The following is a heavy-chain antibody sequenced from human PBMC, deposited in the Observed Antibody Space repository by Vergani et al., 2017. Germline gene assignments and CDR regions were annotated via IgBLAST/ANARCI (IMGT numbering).Heavy chain of an antibody. CDR1: GFTFSSYA. V-gene: IGHV3-23*01. D-gene: IGHD3-3*01. CDR2: ISGSGGST. Sequence: EVQLLESGGGLVQPGGSLRLSCAASGFTFSSYAMSWVRQAPGKGLEWVSAISGSGGSTYYADSVKGRFTISSDNSKNTLYLQMNSLRAEDTAVYYCAKAPGYYDFWSGYYFDYWGQGTLVTVSS. CDR3: AKAPGYYDFWSGYYFDY. J-gene: IGHJ4*02.